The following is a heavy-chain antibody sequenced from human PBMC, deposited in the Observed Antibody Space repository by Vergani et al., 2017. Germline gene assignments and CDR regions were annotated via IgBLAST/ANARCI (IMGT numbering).Heavy chain of an antibody. V-gene: IGHV3-15*01. Sequence: EVQLVESGGGLVKPGGSLRLSCAASGFTFSNAWMSWVRQAPGKGLEWVGRIKSKTDGGTTDYAAPVKGRFTISRDDSKNTLYLQMNSLKTEDTAVYYCTTDPVGSSGWYSRLFDYWGQGTLVTVSS. CDR1: GFTFSNAW. D-gene: IGHD6-19*01. CDR3: TTDPVGSSGWYSRLFDY. CDR2: IKSKTDGGTT. J-gene: IGHJ4*02.